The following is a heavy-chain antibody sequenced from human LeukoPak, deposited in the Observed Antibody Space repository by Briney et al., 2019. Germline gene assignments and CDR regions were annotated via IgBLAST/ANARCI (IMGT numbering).Heavy chain of an antibody. V-gene: IGHV3-23*01. Sequence: GGSLRLSCAASGFTFSSYAMSWVRQAPGKGREWVSAISGSGGSTYYADSVKGRFTISRDNSKNTLYLQMNSLRAEDTAVYYCAKAVPGPNRGYGRYFDCWGQGTLVTVSS. D-gene: IGHD5-12*01. CDR1: GFTFSSYA. CDR2: ISGSGGST. J-gene: IGHJ4*02. CDR3: AKAVPGPNRGYGRYFDC.